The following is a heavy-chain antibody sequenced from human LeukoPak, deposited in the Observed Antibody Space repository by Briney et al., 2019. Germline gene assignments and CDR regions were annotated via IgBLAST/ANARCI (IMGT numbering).Heavy chain of an antibody. CDR2: INPNSGGT. V-gene: IGHV1-2*02. CDR1: GYTFTGYY. Sequence: ASVKVSCKASGYTFTGYYVHWVRQAPGQGLEWMGWINPNSGGTNYAQKFQGRVTMTRDTSISTAYMELSRLRSDDTAVYYCARDTGSDSSGYSAWGQGTLVTVSS. CDR3: ARDTGSDSSGYSA. D-gene: IGHD3-22*01. J-gene: IGHJ4*02.